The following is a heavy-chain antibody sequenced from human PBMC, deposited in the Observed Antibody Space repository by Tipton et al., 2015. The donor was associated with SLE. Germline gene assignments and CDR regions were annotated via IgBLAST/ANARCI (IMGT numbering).Heavy chain of an antibody. Sequence: TLSLTCTVSGGSISSHYWSWIRQPPGKRLEWIGHVHSSGSTFYNPSLKSRVTISMDTSKNQVSLRMTSVTAADTAVYYCARRVGYSTSSWYFDLWGRGTLVTVSS. D-gene: IGHD6-6*01. CDR1: GGSISSHY. CDR3: ARRVGYSTSSWYFDL. J-gene: IGHJ2*01. CDR2: VHSSGST. V-gene: IGHV4-59*11.